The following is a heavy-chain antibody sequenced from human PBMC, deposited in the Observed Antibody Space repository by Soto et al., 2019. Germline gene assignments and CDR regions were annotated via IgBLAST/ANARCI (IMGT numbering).Heavy chain of an antibody. CDR1: CAYVSSGTYY. Sequence: SETLSLTCTVSCAYVSSGTYYWSWIRQTPGKGLEWIGDIYFSGSTKYNPSLQSRVTISVDTSNNQFSLKLSSVTAADTAVYFCSRGPPRVHWFDPWGQGTLVTVSS. V-gene: IGHV4-61*01. CDR2: IYFSGST. CDR3: SRGPPRVHWFDP. J-gene: IGHJ5*02.